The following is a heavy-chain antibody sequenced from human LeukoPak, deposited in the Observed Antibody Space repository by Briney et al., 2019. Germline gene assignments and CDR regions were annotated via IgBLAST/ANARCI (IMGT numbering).Heavy chain of an antibody. Sequence: ASVKVSCKASGYTFSHFGISWVRQAPGQGLEWMGWISAYNGNTNYAQKFQDRFTMTTDTSTSRAYMELRSLTSDDTALYYCAREPPSLTAAGTLDYWGQGTLVTVSS. D-gene: IGHD6-13*01. CDR1: GYTFSHFG. CDR2: ISAYNGNT. J-gene: IGHJ4*02. CDR3: AREPPSLTAAGTLDY. V-gene: IGHV1-18*01.